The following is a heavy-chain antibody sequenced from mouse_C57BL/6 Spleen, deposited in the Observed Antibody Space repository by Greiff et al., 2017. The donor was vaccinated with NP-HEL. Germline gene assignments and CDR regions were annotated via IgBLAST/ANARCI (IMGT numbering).Heavy chain of an antibody. V-gene: IGHV1-39*01. CDR2: INPNYGTT. CDR3: ARGVGYDYDVRGNFDV. J-gene: IGHJ1*03. D-gene: IGHD2-4*01. CDR1: GYSFTDYN. Sequence: VQLQQSGPELVKPGASVKISCKASGYSFTDYNMNWVKQSNGKSLEWIGVINPNYGTTSYNQKFKGKATLTVDQSSSTAYMQLNSLTSEDSAVYYCARGVGYDYDVRGNFDVWGTGTTVTVSS.